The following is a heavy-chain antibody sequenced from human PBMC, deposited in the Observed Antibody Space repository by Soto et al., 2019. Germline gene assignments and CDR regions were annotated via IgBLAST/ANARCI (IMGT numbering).Heavy chain of an antibody. V-gene: IGHV1-2*04. J-gene: IGHJ6*02. CDR1: GYTFTGYY. CDR2: INPNSGGT. Sequence: ASVKVSCKASGYTFTGYYMHWVRQAPGQGLEWMGWINPNSGGTNYAHKFQGWVTMTRDTSISTAYMELSRLRSDDTAVYYCARTPLNDYSNYGSTYYYGMDVWGQGTTVTVSS. CDR3: ARTPLNDYSNYGSTYYYGMDV. D-gene: IGHD4-4*01.